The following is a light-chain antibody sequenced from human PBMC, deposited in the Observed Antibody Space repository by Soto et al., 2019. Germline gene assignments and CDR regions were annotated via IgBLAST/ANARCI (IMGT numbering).Light chain of an antibody. CDR3: QQYNNWLEA. V-gene: IGKV3D-15*01. CDR2: GAS. J-gene: IGKJ1*01. Sequence: EIVMTQSPATLSVSPGERATLSCRASQSVSSNLAWYQQKPGQAPRLLIYGASIRATGIPARFSGSGSGTEFTLTISSLQSEDFAVYYCQQYNNWLEAFGQGTKVEIK. CDR1: QSVSSN.